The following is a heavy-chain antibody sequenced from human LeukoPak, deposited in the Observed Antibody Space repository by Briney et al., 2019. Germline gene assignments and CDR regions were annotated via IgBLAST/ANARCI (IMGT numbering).Heavy chain of an antibody. Sequence: ASVKVSRKASGYTFTSYYMHWVRQVPGQGLEWMGIINPSGGRTSYAQKFQGRVTMTRDTSTSTVYMELSSLRSEDTAVYYCARGPGYCSSTSYYFFDYWGQGTLVTVSS. D-gene: IGHD2-2*03. J-gene: IGHJ4*02. CDR3: ARGPGYCSSTSYYFFDY. CDR1: GYTFTSYY. CDR2: INPSGGRT. V-gene: IGHV1-46*01.